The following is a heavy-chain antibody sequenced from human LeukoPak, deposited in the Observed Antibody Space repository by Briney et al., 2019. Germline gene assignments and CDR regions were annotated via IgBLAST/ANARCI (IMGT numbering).Heavy chain of an antibody. D-gene: IGHD1-26*01. J-gene: IGHJ4*02. Sequence: PGGSLRLSCAASGFTFSSYGMHWVRQAPGKGLEWVAVISYDGSNKYYAGSVKGRFTISRDNSKNTLYLQMNSLRAEDTAVYYCARPLRQWELLTSFDYWGQGTLVTVSS. CDR3: ARPLRQWELLTSFDY. V-gene: IGHV3-30*03. CDR2: ISYDGSNK. CDR1: GFTFSSYG.